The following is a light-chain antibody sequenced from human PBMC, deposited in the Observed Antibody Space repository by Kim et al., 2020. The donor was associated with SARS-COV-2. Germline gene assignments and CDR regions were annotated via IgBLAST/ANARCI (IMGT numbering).Light chain of an antibody. V-gene: IGLV3-19*01. CDR2: GKY. Sequence: SSELTQDPAVSVALGQTVRLTCQGDSLRKYYATWYQQGPGQAPTLVLYGKYDRPSGIPDRFSGSASGNTASLTITGAQAEDEGDYYCSSRDSTGDHVVFGGETQMTVL. CDR3: SSRDSTGDHVV. J-gene: IGLJ3*02. CDR1: SLRKYY.